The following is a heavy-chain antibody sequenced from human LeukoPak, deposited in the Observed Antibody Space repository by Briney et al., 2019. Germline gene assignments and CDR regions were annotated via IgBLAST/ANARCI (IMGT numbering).Heavy chain of an antibody. D-gene: IGHD2-2*01. Sequence: ASVKVSCKASGYTFTSYGISWVQQAPGQGLEWVGWISAYNGNTNYAQKLQGRVTMTTDTSTSTAYMELRSLRSDDTAVYYCARGYCSSTSCLTYFDYWGQGTLVTVSS. J-gene: IGHJ4*02. CDR3: ARGYCSSTSCLTYFDY. CDR1: GYTFTSYG. V-gene: IGHV1-18*01. CDR2: ISAYNGNT.